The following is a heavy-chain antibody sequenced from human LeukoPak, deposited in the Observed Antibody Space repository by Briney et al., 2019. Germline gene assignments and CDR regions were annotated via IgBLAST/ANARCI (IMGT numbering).Heavy chain of an antibody. D-gene: IGHD4-11*01. CDR2: ISAHNGNT. Sequence: GASVTVSCKASGYSFTNYGIVWVRQTPGQGLQWMGWISAHNGNTNYAQKLQGRVTLTTDTSTSTVYMELRSLTSDDTAVYYCARAETTLLLNYWGQGTLVTVSS. V-gene: IGHV1-18*01. CDR3: ARAETTLLLNY. J-gene: IGHJ4*02. CDR1: GYSFTNYG.